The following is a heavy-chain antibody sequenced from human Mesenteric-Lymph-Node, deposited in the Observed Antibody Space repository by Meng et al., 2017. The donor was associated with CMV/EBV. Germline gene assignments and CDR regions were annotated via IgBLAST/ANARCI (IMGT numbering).Heavy chain of an antibody. V-gene: IGHV4-39*07. CDR1: GGSASSTTYY. D-gene: IGHD3-22*01. CDR2: KYYSGSA. J-gene: IGHJ3*02. CDR3: ATSSDSSLSAFDI. Sequence: PETLSLTCTVSGGSASSTTYYWGWPLQPPGKGLEWIGSKYYSGSAYYNPSLKSRVTIYEDTSKNQFSLKPSSVTSADTAVYYCATSSDSSLSAFDIWGQGTMVAVSS.